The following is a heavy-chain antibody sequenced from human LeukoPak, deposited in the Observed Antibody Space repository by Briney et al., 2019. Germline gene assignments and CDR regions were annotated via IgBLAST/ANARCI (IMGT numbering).Heavy chain of an antibody. CDR1: GGSISSGGYY. V-gene: IGHV4-31*03. Sequence: PSQTLSLTCTVSGGSISSGGYYWSWIRQHPGKGLEWIGYIYYSGSTYYNPSLKSRVTISVDTSKNQFSLKLSSVTAADTAVYYCARAYANCSSTSCYAENYYYYGMDVWGQGTTVTVSS. CDR2: IYYSGST. J-gene: IGHJ6*02. CDR3: ARAYANCSSTSCYAENYYYYGMDV. D-gene: IGHD2-2*01.